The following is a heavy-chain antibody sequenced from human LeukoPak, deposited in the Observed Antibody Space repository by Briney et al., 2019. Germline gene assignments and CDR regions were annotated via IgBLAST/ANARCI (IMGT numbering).Heavy chain of an antibody. CDR2: INPNSGGT. Sequence: ASVKVSCKASGYTFTGYYMHWVRQAPGQGLEWMGWINPNSGGTNYAQKFQGRVTMTRDTSITTAYMELSRLSSDDTAVYYCARHLGMVTNDWYFDLWGRGTLVTVSS. CDR3: ARHLGMVTNDWYFDL. V-gene: IGHV1-2*02. CDR1: GYTFTGYY. J-gene: IGHJ2*01. D-gene: IGHD4-23*01.